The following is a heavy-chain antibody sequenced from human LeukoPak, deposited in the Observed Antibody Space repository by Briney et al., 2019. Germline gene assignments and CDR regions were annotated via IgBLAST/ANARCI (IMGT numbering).Heavy chain of an antibody. CDR3: ARDLSPLKAFDI. D-gene: IGHD3-16*02. J-gene: IGHJ3*02. Sequence: SETLSLTCTVSGGSISSYYWSWIRQPPGKGLEWLGYIYYSGSTNYNPSLKSRITISVDKSKNQFSLKLSSVAAADTAVYYCARDLSPLKAFDIWGQGTMVTVSS. CDR1: GGSISSYY. CDR2: IYYSGST. V-gene: IGHV4-59*01.